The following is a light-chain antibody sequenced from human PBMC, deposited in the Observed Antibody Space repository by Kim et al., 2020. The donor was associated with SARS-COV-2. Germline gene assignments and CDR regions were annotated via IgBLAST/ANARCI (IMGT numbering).Light chain of an antibody. CDR3: QQYNNWPPLT. CDR2: GAS. Sequence: SPGESATLSCRASQSMSSNLAWYQQKPGQAPRLLIYGASTRATGIPARFSGSGSGTEFTLTISSLQSEDFAVYYCQQYNNWPPLTFGGGTKVDIK. J-gene: IGKJ4*01. CDR1: QSMSSN. V-gene: IGKV3D-15*01.